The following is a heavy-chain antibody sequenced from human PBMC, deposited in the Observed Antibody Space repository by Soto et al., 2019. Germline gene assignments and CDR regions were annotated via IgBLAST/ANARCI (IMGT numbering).Heavy chain of an antibody. Sequence: QVQLQESGPGLVKPSQTLSLTCTVSSGSISSGGYYWNWIRQHPGKGLEWIGYIYYSGTTYYNPSLKSRVTISVDTSKNQFSLKLSSVTAADTAVYYCAASCVGCGGFNYYGMDVWGQGTTVTVSS. CDR2: IYYSGTT. V-gene: IGHV4-31*03. D-gene: IGHD2-21*01. CDR3: AASCVGCGGFNYYGMDV. CDR1: SGSISSGGYY. J-gene: IGHJ6*02.